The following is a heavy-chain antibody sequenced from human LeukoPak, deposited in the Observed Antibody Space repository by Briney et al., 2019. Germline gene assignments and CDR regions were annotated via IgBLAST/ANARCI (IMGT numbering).Heavy chain of an antibody. CDR2: ISYSGT. V-gene: IGHV4-39*01. J-gene: IGHJ4*02. CDR1: GGSISISNYY. D-gene: IGHD1-26*01. CDR3: ARRTSNPVGAIDY. Sequence: SETLSLTCTVSGGSISISNYYWGWIRQPPERGLEWIGSISYSGTYYNPSLKSRLTISVGTSKNHFSLNLRSVTAADTAVYYCARRTSNPVGAIDYWGQGTLVTVSS.